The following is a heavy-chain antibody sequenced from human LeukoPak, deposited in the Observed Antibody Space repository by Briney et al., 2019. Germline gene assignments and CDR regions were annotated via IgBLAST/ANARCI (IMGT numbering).Heavy chain of an antibody. V-gene: IGHV3-48*04. CDR3: ARSSTTMTTRFFDL. CDR2: ISSSSSTI. CDR1: GFTFSSYS. Sequence: PGGSLRLSCAASGFTFSSYSMNWVRQAPGKGLEWVSYISSSSSTIYYADSVKGRFTISRDNAKNSLYLQMNSLRAADTALYYCARSSTTMTTRFFDLWGRGTLVTVSS. D-gene: IGHD4-17*01. J-gene: IGHJ2*01.